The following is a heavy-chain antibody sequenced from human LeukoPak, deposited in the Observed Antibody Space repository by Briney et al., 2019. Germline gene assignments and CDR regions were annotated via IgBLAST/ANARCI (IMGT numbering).Heavy chain of an antibody. Sequence: GGSLRLSCAASGFTFNSYWMSWVRQAPGKGLEWVANIKQDGTEKYHVDSVKGRFTISRDNAKNSLYLQMSSLRVDDTAFYYCAKDSYGGSGSYYLYSFDMWGQGTMVTVSS. CDR2: IKQDGTEK. J-gene: IGHJ3*02. D-gene: IGHD3-10*01. V-gene: IGHV3-7*03. CDR3: AKDSYGGSGSYYLYSFDM. CDR1: GFTFNSYW.